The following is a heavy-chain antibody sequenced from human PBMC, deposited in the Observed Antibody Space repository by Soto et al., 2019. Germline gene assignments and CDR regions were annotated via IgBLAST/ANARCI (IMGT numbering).Heavy chain of an antibody. J-gene: IGHJ4*02. Sequence: QVQLVESGGGVVQPGRSLSLSCAASGFTFSDYPMHWVRQAPGKGLEWVAVISYDGRIKYYVDSVKGRFTISRDDSKNTLYLQMTRLRVNNTAVYYCARDFIVPAPDYFDYWGQGTLVTVSS. CDR1: GFTFSDYP. CDR2: ISYDGRIK. CDR3: ARDFIVPAPDYFDY. D-gene: IGHD3-16*02. V-gene: IGHV3-30*04.